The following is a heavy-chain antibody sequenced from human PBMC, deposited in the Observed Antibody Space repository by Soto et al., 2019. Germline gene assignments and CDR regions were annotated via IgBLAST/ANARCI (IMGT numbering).Heavy chain of an antibody. CDR2: ISGYNGNT. V-gene: IGHV1-18*01. Sequence: ASVKVSCKASGYTFTRYGISWVRQAPGQGLEWMGWISGYNGNTNYAQKFQDRVSMTIDTSTSTAYMELRSLRSDDTAVYYCARERSKVDHWLVRGYYYYYYVLDFSAQGSSVIGSS. J-gene: IGHJ6*02. CDR1: GYTFTRYG. CDR3: ARERSKVDHWLVRGYYYYYYVLDF. D-gene: IGHD6-19*01.